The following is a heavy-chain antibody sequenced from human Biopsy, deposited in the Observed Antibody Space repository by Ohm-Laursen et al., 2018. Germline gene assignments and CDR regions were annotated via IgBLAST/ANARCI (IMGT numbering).Heavy chain of an antibody. J-gene: IGHJ4*02. CDR2: INNDGGRT. CDR1: GFTFSSYA. CDR3: AKVADYYNDSGFDDY. V-gene: IGHV3-23*01. D-gene: IGHD3-22*01. Sequence: GSLRLSCTASGFTFSSYAMNWVRQAPGKGLEWVSGINNDGGRTDYADSVKGRFTISRDNSKNTLYLQMNSLRAEDTAIYYCAKVADYYNDSGFDDYWGQGTWVTVSS.